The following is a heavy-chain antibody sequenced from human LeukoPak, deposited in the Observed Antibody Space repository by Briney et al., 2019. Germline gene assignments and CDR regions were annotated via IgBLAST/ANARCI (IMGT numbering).Heavy chain of an antibody. D-gene: IGHD2-15*01. CDR2: INPSGGST. V-gene: IGHV1-46*01. CDR3: ARDLLPCSGGSCKWMNYYYYMDV. J-gene: IGHJ6*03. Sequence: ASVKVSCKASGYTFTGYYMHWVRQAPGQGLEWMGIINPSGGSTSYAQKFQGRVTMTRDTSTSTVYMELSSLRSEDTAVYYCARDLLPCSGGSCKWMNYYYYMDVWGKGTTVTVSS. CDR1: GYTFTGYY.